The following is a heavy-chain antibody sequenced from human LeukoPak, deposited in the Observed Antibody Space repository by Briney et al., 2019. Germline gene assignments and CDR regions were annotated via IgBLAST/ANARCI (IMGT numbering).Heavy chain of an antibody. D-gene: IGHD6-13*01. V-gene: IGHV4-59*01. CDR2: IYYSGST. CDR1: GGFISSYY. Sequence: PSETLSLTCTVSGGFISSYYWSWIRQPPGKGLEWIGYIYYSGSTNYNPSLKSRVTISVDTSKNQFSLKLSSVTAADTAVYYCARDQIGIADSWGQGTLVTVSS. J-gene: IGHJ4*02. CDR3: ARDQIGIADS.